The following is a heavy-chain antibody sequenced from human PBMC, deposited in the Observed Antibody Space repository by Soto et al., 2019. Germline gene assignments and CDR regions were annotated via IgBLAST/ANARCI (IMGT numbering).Heavy chain of an antibody. Sequence: SETLSLTCAVYGGSFSGYYWSWIRQPPGKGLEWIGEINHSGSTNYNPSLKSRVTISVDTSKNQFSLKLSSVTAADTAVYYCARGLAAAGTNYGNYWGQGTLVTVSS. CDR2: INHSGST. V-gene: IGHV4-34*01. J-gene: IGHJ4*02. D-gene: IGHD6-13*01. CDR3: ARGLAAAGTNYGNY. CDR1: GGSFSGYY.